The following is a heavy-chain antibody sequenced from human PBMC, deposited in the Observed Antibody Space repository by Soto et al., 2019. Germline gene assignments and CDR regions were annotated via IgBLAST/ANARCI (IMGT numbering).Heavy chain of an antibody. Sequence: GGSLRFSCAASGFTFSSYAMSWVRQAPGKGLEWVSAISGSGGSTYYADSVKGRFTISRDNSKNTLYLQMNSLRAEDTAVYYCAKDPYGDDIAPDYWGQGTLVTVSS. J-gene: IGHJ4*02. CDR1: GFTFSSYA. CDR3: AKDPYGDDIAPDY. D-gene: IGHD4-17*01. CDR2: ISGSGGST. V-gene: IGHV3-23*01.